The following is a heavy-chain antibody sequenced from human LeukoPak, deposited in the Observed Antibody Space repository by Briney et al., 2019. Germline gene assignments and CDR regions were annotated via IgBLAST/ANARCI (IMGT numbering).Heavy chain of an antibody. D-gene: IGHD3-22*01. Sequence: SVKVSCKASGGTFSSYAISWVRQAPGQGLEWMGGIIPIFGTANYAQKFQGRVTITADESTSTAYMELSSLRSEDTAVYYRARGGPHYYDSSGYYFDYWGQGTLVTVSS. CDR1: GGTFSSYA. J-gene: IGHJ4*02. V-gene: IGHV1-69*13. CDR3: ARGGPHYYDSSGYYFDY. CDR2: IIPIFGTA.